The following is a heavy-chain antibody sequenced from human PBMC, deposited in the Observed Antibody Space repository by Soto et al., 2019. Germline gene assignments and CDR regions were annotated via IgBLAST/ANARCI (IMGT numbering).Heavy chain of an antibody. Sequence: QVQLVQSGAEVKKPGSSVKVSCKASGGTFSSYAISWVRQAPGQGLEWMGGIIPIFGTANYAQKFQGRVTITAEESTSTAYMELSSLRSEDTAVYYCASPTPLDFWSGYYPKDYYYGMDVWGQGTTVTVSS. CDR3: ASPTPLDFWSGYYPKDYYYGMDV. J-gene: IGHJ6*02. V-gene: IGHV1-69*12. CDR1: GGTFSSYA. CDR2: IIPIFGTA. D-gene: IGHD3-3*01.